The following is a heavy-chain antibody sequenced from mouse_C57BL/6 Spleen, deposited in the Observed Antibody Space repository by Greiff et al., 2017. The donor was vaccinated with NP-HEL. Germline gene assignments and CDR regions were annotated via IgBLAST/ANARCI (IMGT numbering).Heavy chain of an antibody. V-gene: IGHV5-6*01. Sequence: EVQVVESGGDLVKPGGSLKLSCAASGFTFSSYGMSWVRQTPDKRLEWVATISSGGSYTYYPDSVKGRFTISRDNAKNTLYLQMSSLKSEDTAMYYCARDSNYEFAYWGQGTLVTVSA. J-gene: IGHJ3*01. CDR1: GFTFSSYG. D-gene: IGHD2-5*01. CDR2: ISSGGSYT. CDR3: ARDSNYEFAY.